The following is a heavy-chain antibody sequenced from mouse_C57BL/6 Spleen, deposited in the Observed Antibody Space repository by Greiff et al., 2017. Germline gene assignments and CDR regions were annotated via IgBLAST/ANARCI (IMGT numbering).Heavy chain of an antibody. CDR3: SRGGSSFPWFAY. J-gene: IGHJ3*01. CDR2: INPYNGGT. D-gene: IGHD1-1*01. V-gene: IGHV1-19*01. CDR1: GYTFTDYY. Sequence: EVQLQQSGPVLVKPGASVKMSCKASGYTFTDYYMNWVKQSHGKSLEWIGVINPYNGGTSYNQKFKGKATLTVDKSSSTAYMELNSLTSEDSAVYYCSRGGSSFPWFAYWGQGTLVTVSA.